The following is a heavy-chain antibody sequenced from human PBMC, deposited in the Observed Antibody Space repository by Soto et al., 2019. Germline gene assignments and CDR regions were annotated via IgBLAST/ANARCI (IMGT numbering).Heavy chain of an antibody. J-gene: IGHJ5*02. D-gene: IGHD6-13*01. CDR1: GGSISSYY. CDR2: IYYSGST. Sequence: PSETLSLTCTVSGGSISSYYWSWIRQPPGKGLEWIGYIYYSGSTNYNPSLKSRVTISVDTSKNQFSLKLSSVTAADTAVYYCARVVDIAAAGGRGNWFDPWGQGTLVTVSS. V-gene: IGHV4-59*01. CDR3: ARVVDIAAAGGRGNWFDP.